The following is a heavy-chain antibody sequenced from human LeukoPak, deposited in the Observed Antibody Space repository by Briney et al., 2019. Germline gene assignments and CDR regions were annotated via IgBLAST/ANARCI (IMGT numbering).Heavy chain of an antibody. D-gene: IGHD6-19*01. J-gene: IGHJ5*02. Sequence: SETLSLTCTVSGASISSSYWSWTRQPQGKGLEWIGYIYYSGTTKYNPSLNSRVTITDDTSKNQFSLKVNSVAAADTAVYYCARGQPQRYSSGWYVNWFDPWGQGTLVPVSS. CDR3: ARGQPQRYSSGWYVNWFDP. CDR2: IYYSGTT. CDR1: GASISSSY. V-gene: IGHV4-59*01.